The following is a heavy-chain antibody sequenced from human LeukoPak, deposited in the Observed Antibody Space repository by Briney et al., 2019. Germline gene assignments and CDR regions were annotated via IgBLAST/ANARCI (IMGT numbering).Heavy chain of an antibody. Sequence: GGSLRLSCAASGFTFSSYAMSWVRQAPGKGLEWVSAISGSGGSTYYADSVKGRFTISRDNSKNTLYLQMNSLRAEDTAVYYCAKVLVRSYDILPTDYWGQGTLVTVSS. D-gene: IGHD3-9*01. CDR2: ISGSGGST. CDR1: GFTFSSYA. V-gene: IGHV3-23*01. CDR3: AKVLVRSYDILPTDY. J-gene: IGHJ4*02.